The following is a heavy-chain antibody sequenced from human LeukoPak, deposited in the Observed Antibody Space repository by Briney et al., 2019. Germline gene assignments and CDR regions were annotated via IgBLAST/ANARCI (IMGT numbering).Heavy chain of an antibody. J-gene: IGHJ4*02. V-gene: IGHV3-33*01. D-gene: IGHD3-3*01. CDR3: AGGPYYDFWSGYYTHDY. CDR2: IWYDGSNK. CDR1: GFTFSSYG. Sequence: GGSLRLSCAASGFTFSSYGMHWVRQAPGKGLEWVAVIWYDGSNKYYADSVKGRFTISRDNSKNTLYLQMNSLRAEDTAVYYCAGGPYYDFWSGYYTHDYWGQGTLVTVSS.